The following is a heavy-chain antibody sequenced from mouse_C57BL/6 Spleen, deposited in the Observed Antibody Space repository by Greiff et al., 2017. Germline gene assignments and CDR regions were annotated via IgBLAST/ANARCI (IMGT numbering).Heavy chain of an antibody. J-gene: IGHJ3*01. CDR3: ASVGDDGYLFAY. V-gene: IGHV3-1*01. D-gene: IGHD2-3*01. Sequence: DVKLQESGPGMVKPSQSLSLTCTVTGYSITSGYDWHWIRHFPGNKLEWMGYISYSGSTNYNPSLKSRISITHDTSKHHFFLKLNSVTTEDTATYFCASVGDDGYLFAYWGQGPLVSVSA. CDR2: ISYSGST. CDR1: GYSITSGYD.